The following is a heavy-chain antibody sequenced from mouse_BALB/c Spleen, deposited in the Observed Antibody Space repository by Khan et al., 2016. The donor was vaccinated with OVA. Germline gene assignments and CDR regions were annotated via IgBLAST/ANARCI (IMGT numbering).Heavy chain of an antibody. CDR1: GYSITSGYY. V-gene: IGHV3-6*02. J-gene: IGHJ2*01. Sequence: VQLKESGPGLVKPSQSLSLTCSVTGYSITSGYYWNWIRQFPGNKLEWMGYISYDGSNNYNPFLKNRISITRDTSKNQFFLMLNSVTTEDTATYYGTRDYYDNYYFDYWGQGTTLTVSS. D-gene: IGHD2-1*01. CDR2: ISYDGSN. CDR3: TRDYYDNYYFDY.